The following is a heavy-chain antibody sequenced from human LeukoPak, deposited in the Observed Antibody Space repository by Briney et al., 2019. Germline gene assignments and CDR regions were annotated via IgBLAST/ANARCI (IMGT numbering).Heavy chain of an antibody. J-gene: IGHJ6*02. CDR1: GGTFSSYA. CDR3: ARDPALYQSPYYYYGMDV. D-gene: IGHD2-2*01. CDR2: IIPIFGTA. V-gene: IGHV1-69*13. Sequence: ASVKVSCKASGGTFSSYAISWVRQAPGQGLEWMGGIIPIFGTANYAQKFQGRVTITAGESTSTAYMELSSLRSEDTAVYYCARDPALYQSPYYYYGMDVWGQGTTVTVSS.